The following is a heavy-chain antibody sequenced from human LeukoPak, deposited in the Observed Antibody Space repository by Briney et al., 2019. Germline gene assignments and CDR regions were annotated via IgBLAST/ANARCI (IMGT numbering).Heavy chain of an antibody. V-gene: IGHV3-9*01. CDR3: AKGGVGAYYDSSGSQTFDY. CDR1: GFTFDDYA. Sequence: GGSLRLSCAASGFTFDDYAMHWVRQAPGKGLEWVSGISWNSGSIGYADSVKGRFTISRDNAKNSLYLQMNSLRAEDTALYYCAKGGVGAYYDSSGSQTFDYWGQGTLVTVSS. D-gene: IGHD3-22*01. J-gene: IGHJ4*02. CDR2: ISWNSGSI.